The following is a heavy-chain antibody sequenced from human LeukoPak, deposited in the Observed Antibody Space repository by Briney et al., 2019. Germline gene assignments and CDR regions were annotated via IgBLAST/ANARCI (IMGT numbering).Heavy chain of an antibody. CDR3: ARVALITIHENDAFDI. V-gene: IGHV4-34*01. D-gene: IGHD3-3*01. J-gene: IGHJ3*02. Sequence: KPSETLSLTCAVYGGSSCGNYWGWARQPPGKGLEWIGEIDHSGSTNYNPSLKSRVTISVDTSKNQFSLKLSSVTAADTAVYYCARVALITIHENDAFDIWGQGTVVTVSS. CDR2: IDHSGST. CDR1: GGSSCGNY.